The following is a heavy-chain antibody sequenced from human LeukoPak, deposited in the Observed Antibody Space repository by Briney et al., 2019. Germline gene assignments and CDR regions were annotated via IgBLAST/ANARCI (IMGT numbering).Heavy chain of an antibody. CDR2: ISGSGGST. D-gene: IGHD3-10*01. V-gene: IGHV3-23*01. Sequence: PGGSLRLSCAASGFTFSSYAMSWVRQAPGKGLEWVSAISGSGGSTYYADSVKGRLTISGDNSKNTLYLQMNSLRAEDTAVYYCAKDMIYGSGSYYNPIFDYWGQGTLVTVSS. CDR3: AKDMIYGSGSYYNPIFDY. CDR1: GFTFSSYA. J-gene: IGHJ4*02.